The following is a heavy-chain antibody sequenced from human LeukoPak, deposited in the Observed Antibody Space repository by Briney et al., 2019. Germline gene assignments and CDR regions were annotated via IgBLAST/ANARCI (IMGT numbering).Heavy chain of an antibody. CDR1: GFTFSSYW. Sequence: SGGSLRLSCAASGFTFSSYWMHWVRQAPGKGLVWVSCINTDGSSTSYADSVKGRFTISRDNAKNTLYLQMNSLRAEDTAVYYCASIAARLSVGDYWGQGTLVTVSS. CDR3: ASIAARLSVGDY. V-gene: IGHV3-74*01. D-gene: IGHD6-6*01. J-gene: IGHJ4*02. CDR2: INTDGSST.